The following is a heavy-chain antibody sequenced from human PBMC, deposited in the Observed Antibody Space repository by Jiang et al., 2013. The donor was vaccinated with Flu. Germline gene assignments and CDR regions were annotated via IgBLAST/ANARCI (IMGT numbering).Heavy chain of an antibody. Sequence: VQLVESGGGLVQPGGSLRLSCAASGFTFSSYAMSWVRQAPGKGLEWVSAISGSGGSTYYADSVKGRFTISRDNSKNTLYLQMNSLRAEDTAVYYCAKASYYYDSSGYYYDEEYFQHWGQGTLVTVSS. CDR1: GFTFSSYA. CDR3: AKASYYYDSSGYYYDEEYFQH. D-gene: IGHD3-22*01. CDR2: ISGSGGST. V-gene: IGHV3-23*04. J-gene: IGHJ1*01.